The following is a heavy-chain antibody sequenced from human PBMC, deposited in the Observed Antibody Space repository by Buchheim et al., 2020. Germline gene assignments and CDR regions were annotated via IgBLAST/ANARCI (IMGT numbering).Heavy chain of an antibody. J-gene: IGHJ4*02. Sequence: QVQLQESGPGLVKPSETLSLTCTVSGGSISSYYWSWIRQPPGKGLEWIGYIYYSGSTNYNPSLKSRVTISVDTSKNQFSLKLSSVTAADTAVYYCAREGGEAGDFDYWGQGTL. D-gene: IGHD3-10*01. V-gene: IGHV4-59*01. CDR2: IYYSGST. CDR3: AREGGEAGDFDY. CDR1: GGSISSYY.